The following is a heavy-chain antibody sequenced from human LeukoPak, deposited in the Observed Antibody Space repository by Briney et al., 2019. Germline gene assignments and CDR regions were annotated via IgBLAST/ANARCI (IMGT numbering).Heavy chain of an antibody. CDR1: GGSISSNSYY. CDR2: IYYSGST. J-gene: IGHJ4*02. D-gene: IGHD3-10*01. V-gene: IGHV4-39*01. CDR3: ARTRYYYNSRSYGAPYYFDY. Sequence: SSETLSLTCAVSGGSISSNSYYWGWIRQPPGKGLEWIGSIYYSGSTYYNPSLKSRVTISVDTSKNQFSLKLSSVTAADTAVYYCARTRYYYNSRSYGAPYYFDYWGQGTLVTVSS.